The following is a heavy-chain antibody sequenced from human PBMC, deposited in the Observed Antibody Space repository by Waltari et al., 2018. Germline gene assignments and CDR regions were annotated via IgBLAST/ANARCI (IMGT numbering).Heavy chain of an antibody. CDR2: IYSGGST. Sequence: EVQLVESGGGLIQPGGSLRLSCAASGFTVSSNSLNWVRQAPGKGLEWVSVIYSGGSTYYADSVKGRFTISRDNSKNTLYLQMNSLRAEDTAVYYYARGGGSSWTYYGMDVWGQGTTVTVSS. D-gene: IGHD6-13*01. CDR3: ARGGGSSWTYYGMDV. J-gene: IGHJ6*02. V-gene: IGHV3-53*01. CDR1: GFTVSSNS.